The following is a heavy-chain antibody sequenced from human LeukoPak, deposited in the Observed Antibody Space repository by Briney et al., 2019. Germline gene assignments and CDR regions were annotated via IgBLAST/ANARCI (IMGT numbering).Heavy chain of an antibody. D-gene: IGHD3-22*01. V-gene: IGHV4-4*07. CDR1: GVSISNYY. CDR2: IYTSGST. J-gene: IGHJ4*02. CDR3: ARESGYYYDTSGYTFDY. Sequence: SETLSLTCTVSGVSISNYYWSWIRQSAGKGLEWIGRIYTSGSTNYNPSLKSRVSMSVDTSKNQFSLRLRSVTAADTAVYYCARESGYYYDTSGYTFDYWGQGILVTVSS.